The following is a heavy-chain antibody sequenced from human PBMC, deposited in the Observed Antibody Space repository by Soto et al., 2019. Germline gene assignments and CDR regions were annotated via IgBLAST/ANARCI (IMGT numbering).Heavy chain of an antibody. V-gene: IGHV4-34*01. J-gene: IGHJ5*02. CDR1: GGSFSGYY. Sequence: QVQLQQWGAGLLKPSETLSLTCAVYGGSFSGYYWSWIRQPPGKGLEWIGEINHSGSTNYNPSLKSRVTISVDTSKNQFSLKLSSVTAAHTAVYYCARHDKIWFGAPRWFDPWGQGTLVTVSS. CDR2: INHSGST. CDR3: ARHDKIWFGAPRWFDP. D-gene: IGHD3-10*01.